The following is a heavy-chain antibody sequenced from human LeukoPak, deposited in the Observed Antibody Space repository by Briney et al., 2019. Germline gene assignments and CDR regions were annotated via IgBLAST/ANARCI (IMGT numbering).Heavy chain of an antibody. V-gene: IGHV1-2*02. CDR3: AREFVAVAGTRYFQH. Sequence: GASVTVSCKSSGYTFTHYYMHWVRPAPGQGLEWMGWINPNSGGTNYAQKFQGRVSMTRDTSISTAYMELSRLRSDDTAVYYCAREFVAVAGTRYFQHWGQGTLVTVSS. CDR2: INPNSGGT. D-gene: IGHD6-19*01. CDR1: GYTFTHYY. J-gene: IGHJ1*01.